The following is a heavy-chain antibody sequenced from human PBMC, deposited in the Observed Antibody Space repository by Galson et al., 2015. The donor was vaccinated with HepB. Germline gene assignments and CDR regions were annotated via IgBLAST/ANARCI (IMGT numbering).Heavy chain of an antibody. J-gene: IGHJ4*02. V-gene: IGHV7-4-1*02. CDR3: ARWEWADREDY. CDR2: INTNTGNP. Sequence: CKASGYTFTSYAMNWVRQAPGQGLEWMGWINTNTGNPTYAQGFTGRFVFSLDTSVSTAYLQISSLKASDTAMYYCARWEWADREDYWGQGTLVTVSS. D-gene: IGHD1-26*01. CDR1: GYTFTSYA.